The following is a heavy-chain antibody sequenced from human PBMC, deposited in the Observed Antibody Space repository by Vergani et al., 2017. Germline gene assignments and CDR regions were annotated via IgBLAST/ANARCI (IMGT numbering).Heavy chain of an antibody. D-gene: IGHD3-16*01. CDR2: INHSGST. Sequence: QVQLQESGPGLVKPSETLSLTCAVYGGSFSGYYWSWIRQPPGKGLEWIGEINHSGSTNYNPSLKSRVTISVDTSKNQFSLKLSSVTAADTAVYYCARGKGGRRGRRFDPWGQGTLVTVSS. V-gene: IGHV4-34*02. J-gene: IGHJ5*02. CDR1: GGSFSGYY. CDR3: ARGKGGRRGRRFDP.